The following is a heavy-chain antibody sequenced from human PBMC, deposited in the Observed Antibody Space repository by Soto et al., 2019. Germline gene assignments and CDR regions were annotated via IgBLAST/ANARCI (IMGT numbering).Heavy chain of an antibody. D-gene: IGHD3-22*01. V-gene: IGHV3-21*01. CDR3: ARDSLRYYDSSGYSSWYYFDY. CDR2: ISSSSYI. CDR1: GFTFSSYS. Sequence: GGSLRLSCAASGFTFSSYSMNWVRQAPGKGLEWVSSISSSSYIYYADSVKGRFTISRDNAKDSLYLQMNSLRAEDTAVYYCARDSLRYYDSSGYSSWYYFDYWGQGTLVTVSS. J-gene: IGHJ4*02.